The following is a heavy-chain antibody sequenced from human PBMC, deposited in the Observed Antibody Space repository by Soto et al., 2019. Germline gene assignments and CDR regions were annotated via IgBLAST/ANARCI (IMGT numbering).Heavy chain of an antibody. Sequence: QLQLQESGSGLVKPSQTLSLTCAVSGGSISSGGYSWSWIRQPPGKGLEWIGYIYHSGSTYYNPSPKRRVTLSVDWSKNQFSLKLRSVTAADTAVYYCARTESGTFDPWGQGTLVTVSS. CDR1: GGSISSGGYS. V-gene: IGHV4-30-2*01. CDR2: IYHSGST. J-gene: IGHJ5*02. D-gene: IGHD1-7*01. CDR3: ARTESGTFDP.